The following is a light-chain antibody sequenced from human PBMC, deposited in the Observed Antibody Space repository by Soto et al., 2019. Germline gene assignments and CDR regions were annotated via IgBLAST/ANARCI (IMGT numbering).Light chain of an antibody. J-gene: IGLJ1*01. CDR1: NSDVGTYNY. CDR3: SSYRSTSNYV. CDR2: EVS. Sequence: QSVLTQPASVSGSPGQSITISCTGTNSDVGTYNYVSWYQQHPGKAPKFVVYEVSDRPSGVSDRFSGSKSGNTASLTISGLQTEDEADYYCSSYRSTSNYVFGSGTKVTVL. V-gene: IGLV2-14*01.